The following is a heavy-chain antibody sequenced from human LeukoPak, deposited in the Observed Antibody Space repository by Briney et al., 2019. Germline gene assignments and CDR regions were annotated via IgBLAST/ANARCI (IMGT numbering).Heavy chain of an antibody. D-gene: IGHD6-13*01. CDR3: AKEFSSSGKGPHAFDI. V-gene: IGHV3-30*02. J-gene: IGHJ3*02. Sequence: GGSLRLSCAASGFTFSSYGMHWVRQAPGKGLEWVAVIWYGGSNKYYADSVKGRFTISRDNSKNTLYLQMNSLRAEDTAVYYCAKEFSSSGKGPHAFDIWGQGTMVTVSS. CDR1: GFTFSSYG. CDR2: IWYGGSNK.